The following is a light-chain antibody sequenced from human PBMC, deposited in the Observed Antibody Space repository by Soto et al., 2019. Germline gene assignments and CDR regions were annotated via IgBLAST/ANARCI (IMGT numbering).Light chain of an antibody. J-gene: IGLJ1*01. CDR3: CSCTSSTTYV. V-gene: IGLV2-14*01. Sequence: QSALTQPASVSGSPGQSITISCTGTSSDVGRYNYVSWYQHLPGRAPKLIIYEVTNRPSGVSNRFSGSKSGNRASLTISGLQAEDEGDYYCCSCTSSTTYVFGTGTKVTVL. CDR1: SSDVGRYNY. CDR2: EVT.